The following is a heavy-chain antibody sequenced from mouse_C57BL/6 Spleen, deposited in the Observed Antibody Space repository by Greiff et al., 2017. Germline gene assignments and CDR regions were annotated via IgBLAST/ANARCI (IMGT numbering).Heavy chain of an antibody. CDR2: IYPRSGNT. V-gene: IGHV1-81*01. D-gene: IGHD2-3*01. CDR3: ARPYDGYYGFAY. Sequence: VQLQQSGAELARPGASVKLSCTASGYTFTSYGISWVKPRPGQGLAWIGEIYPRSGNTYYNEKFKGKATLTADKSSSTAYMELRSLTSEDSAVYFCARPYDGYYGFAYWGQGTLVTVSA. J-gene: IGHJ3*01. CDR1: GYTFTSYG.